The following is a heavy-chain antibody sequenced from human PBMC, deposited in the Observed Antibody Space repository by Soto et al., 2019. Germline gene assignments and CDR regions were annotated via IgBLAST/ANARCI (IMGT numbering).Heavy chain of an antibody. D-gene: IGHD1-26*01. CDR2: TYYRSKWYY. J-gene: IGHJ4*01. Sequence: QTLSLTCAITGGSVSSNSGGWSWVRQSPSRGLEWLGRTYYRSKWYYEYAVSVRGRITINPDTSKNQYSLQLNSVTPEDTAVYFCARGEQYSGRIFDYWGQGTLVTVSS. CDR1: GGSVSSNSGG. CDR3: ARGEQYSGRIFDY. V-gene: IGHV6-1*01.